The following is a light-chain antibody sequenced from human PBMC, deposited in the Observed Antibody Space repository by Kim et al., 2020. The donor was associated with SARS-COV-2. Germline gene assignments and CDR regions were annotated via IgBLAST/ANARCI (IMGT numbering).Light chain of an antibody. CDR2: VNSDGSH. CDR1: SGHSSYA. V-gene: IGLV4-69*01. CDR3: QTWGSGIRV. J-gene: IGLJ3*02. Sequence: QLVLTQSPSASASLGASVKLTCTLSSGHSSYAIAWHQQQPEKGPRYLMKVNSDGSHSKGDGIPDRFSGSSSGAERYLTISSLQSEDEADYCCQTWGSGIRVFGGGTKVTVL.